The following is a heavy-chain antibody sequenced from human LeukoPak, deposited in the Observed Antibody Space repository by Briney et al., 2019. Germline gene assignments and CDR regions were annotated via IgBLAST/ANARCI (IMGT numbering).Heavy chain of an antibody. CDR3: AKISIVIFGGDY. D-gene: IGHD3-3*01. J-gene: IGHJ4*02. CDR2: IRYDGSNK. V-gene: IGHV3-30*02. CDR1: RFTFGSYG. Sequence: GGSLRLSCAASRFTFGSYGMHWVRQAPGKGLEWVAFIRYDGSNKYYADSAQGRFTISRDNSKNTLYLQMNSLRAEDTAVYYCAKISIVIFGGDYWGPGTLVTVSS.